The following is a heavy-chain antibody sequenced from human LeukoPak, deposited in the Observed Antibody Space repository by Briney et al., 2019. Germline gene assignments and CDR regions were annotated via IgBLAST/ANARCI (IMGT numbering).Heavy chain of an antibody. CDR2: IYYSGST. D-gene: IGHD4-17*01. CDR1: GGSVSSGSYY. Sequence: PSETLSLTCTVSGGSVSSGSYYWSWIRQPPGKGLEWIGYIYYSGSTNYNPSLKSRVTISVDTSKNQFSLKLSSVTAADTAVYYCARTHGDYAETHYFDYWGQGTLVTVSS. CDR3: ARTHGDYAETHYFDY. V-gene: IGHV4-61*01. J-gene: IGHJ4*02.